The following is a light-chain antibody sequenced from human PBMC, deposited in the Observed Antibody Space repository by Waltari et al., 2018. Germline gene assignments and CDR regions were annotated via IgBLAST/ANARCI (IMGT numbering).Light chain of an antibody. Sequence: VVMTQSPPSLSVTLGQSASIYCRTSQSLVYGYRNIYLDWFLQRPGQSPRRLIYQVSKRDSGVPDRFSGSGSDTDFTLKISRVEAEDVGVYYCLGAPFTFGPGTRLDLK. CDR1: QSLVYGYRNIY. CDR2: QVS. J-gene: IGKJ3*01. CDR3: LGAPFT. V-gene: IGKV2-30*01.